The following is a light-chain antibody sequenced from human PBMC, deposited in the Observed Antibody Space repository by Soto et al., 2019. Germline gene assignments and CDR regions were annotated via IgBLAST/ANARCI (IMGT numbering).Light chain of an antibody. V-gene: IGLV2-23*02. J-gene: IGLJ1*01. CDR1: SSDIGNYNR. CDR2: EVS. CDR3: CSYAGSSTYV. Sequence: QSVLTQPASVSGSPGQSIAISCAGTSSDIGNYNRVSWYQQYPGKAPKLLIYEVSNRPSGVSDRFSGSKSGNTASLTISILQAEDEADYYCCSYAGSSTYVFGTGTKVTVL.